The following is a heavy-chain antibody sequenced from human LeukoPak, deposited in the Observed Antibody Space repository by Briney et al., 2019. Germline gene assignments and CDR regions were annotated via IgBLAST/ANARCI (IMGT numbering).Heavy chain of an antibody. CDR2: IYYSGST. J-gene: IGHJ4*02. Sequence: SETLSLTCTVSGGSINSTSDYWGWIRQPPGKGLEWIGSIYYSGSTSYNPSLKSRVTISVDTSKNQFSLKLSSVTAADTAVYFCAGDYGDYYFDYWGQGTLVTVSS. CDR1: GGSINSTSDY. D-gene: IGHD4-17*01. CDR3: AGDYGDYYFDY. V-gene: IGHV4-39*07.